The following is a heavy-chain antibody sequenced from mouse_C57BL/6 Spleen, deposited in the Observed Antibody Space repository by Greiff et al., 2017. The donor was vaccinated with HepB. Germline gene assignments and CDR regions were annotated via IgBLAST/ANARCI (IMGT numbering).Heavy chain of an antibody. CDR2: FYPGSGSI. D-gene: IGHD1-1*01. J-gene: IGHJ3*01. Sequence: QVQLQQSGAELVKPGASVKLSCKASGYTFTEYTIHWVKQRSGQGLEWIGWFYPGSGSIKYNEKFKDKATLTADKSSSTVYMELSRLTSEDSAVYFCARHEDPTYYYGSSYVVGGFAYWGQGTLVTVSA. V-gene: IGHV1-62-2*01. CDR1: GYTFTEYT. CDR3: ARHEDPTYYYGSSYVVGGFAY.